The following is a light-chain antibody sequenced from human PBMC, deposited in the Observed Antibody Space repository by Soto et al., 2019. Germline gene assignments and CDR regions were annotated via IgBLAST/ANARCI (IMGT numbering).Light chain of an antibody. J-gene: IGLJ1*01. CDR3: SSYTSSSTLV. CDR2: EVS. CDR1: SSDVGGYNY. V-gene: IGLV2-14*01. Sequence: SVLTQPASVSGSPGQSITISCTGTSSDVGGYNYVSWYQQHPGKAPKLMIYEVSNRPSGVSNRFSGSKSGNTASLTISGLRAEDEADYYCSSYTSSSTLVFGTGTKVTVL.